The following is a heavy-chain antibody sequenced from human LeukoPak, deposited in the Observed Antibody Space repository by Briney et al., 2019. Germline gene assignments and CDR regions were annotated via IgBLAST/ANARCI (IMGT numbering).Heavy chain of an antibody. V-gene: IGHV1-69*05. CDR2: IMPIIATT. CDR1: RSIFRSYA. Sequence: RASMKDSCKASRSIFRSYALSWVRQAPGQGREGLGGIMPIIATTNYAQKFQGRVTITTDESASTAYLEVSRLRSEDRAVYYCARGLGGDAKKFDLWGRGTLVTVSP. D-gene: IGHD5-24*01. CDR3: ARGLGGDAKKFDL. J-gene: IGHJ2*01.